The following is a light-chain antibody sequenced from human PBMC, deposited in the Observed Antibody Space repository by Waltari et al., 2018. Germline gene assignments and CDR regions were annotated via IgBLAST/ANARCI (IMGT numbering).Light chain of an antibody. CDR3: QSYDSSLSGSKV. V-gene: IGLV1-40*01. J-gene: IGLJ3*02. CDR2: GNS. Sequence: QSVLTQPPSVSGAPGQRVTISCTGSSSTIVAGYDLHWYQQLPGTAPKLLIYGNSNRPSGVPDRFSGSKSGTSASLAITGLQAEDEADYYCQSYDSSLSGSKVFGGGTKLTVL. CDR1: SSTIVAGYD.